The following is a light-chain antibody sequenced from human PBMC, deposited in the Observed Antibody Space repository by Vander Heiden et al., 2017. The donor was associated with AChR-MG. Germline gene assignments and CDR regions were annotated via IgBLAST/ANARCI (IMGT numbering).Light chain of an antibody. CDR1: QSVSSY. CDR2: GAS. CDR3: QQRDSWPLT. J-gene: IGKJ4*01. Sequence: EVVLTQSPASLSLSPGESATLHCRASQSVSSYLAWYQQKPGQAPRLLIYGASNRATGVPARFIGSGSGTDFTLTISNLEPEDFAVYYCQQRDSWPLTFGGGTKVEIK. V-gene: IGKV3-11*01.